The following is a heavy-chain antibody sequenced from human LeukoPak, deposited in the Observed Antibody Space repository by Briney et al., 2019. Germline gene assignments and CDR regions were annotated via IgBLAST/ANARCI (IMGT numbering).Heavy chain of an antibody. V-gene: IGHV3-53*01. Sequence: GGSLRLSCTVSGFTVSSNYMSWVRQAPGKGLEWVSVIYSGGSTYYADSVKGRFTISRDNSKNTLYLQMNSLRAEDTAVYYCARESSSWYYWGQGTLVTVSS. CDR2: IYSGGST. CDR3: ARESSSWYY. J-gene: IGHJ4*02. D-gene: IGHD6-13*01. CDR1: GFTVSSNY.